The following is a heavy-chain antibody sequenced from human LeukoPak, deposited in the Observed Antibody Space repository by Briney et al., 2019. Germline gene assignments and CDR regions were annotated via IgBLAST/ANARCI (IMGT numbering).Heavy chain of an antibody. V-gene: IGHV4-59*01. CDR2: ITYTGST. D-gene: IGHD3-3*02. CDR3: AASIWRTFIDY. J-gene: IGHJ4*02. CDR1: GDSISRYY. Sequence: PSETLSLTCTVSGDSISRYYWSWIRQPPGKGLEWLGYITYTGSTNYNPSLKSRVTISIDTSKMQFPLRVNSVTAADTAVYFCAASIWRTFIDYWGQGSLLTVSS.